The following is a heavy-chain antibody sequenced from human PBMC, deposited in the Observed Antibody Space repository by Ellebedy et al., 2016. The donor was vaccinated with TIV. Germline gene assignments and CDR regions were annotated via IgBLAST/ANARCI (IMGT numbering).Heavy chain of an antibody. CDR3: STLSDTGY. V-gene: IGHV3-74*01. D-gene: IGHD2-21*02. CDR2: INSDGSST. CDR1: GFTFTQCW. J-gene: IGHJ4*01. Sequence: PGGSLRLSCAASGFTFTQCWLHWVRQAPGKGPVWVSRINSDGSSTTYADSVKGRFTISRDNAKNTLYLQMNSLKAEDTAMYYCSTLSDTGYWGHGTLVTVSS.